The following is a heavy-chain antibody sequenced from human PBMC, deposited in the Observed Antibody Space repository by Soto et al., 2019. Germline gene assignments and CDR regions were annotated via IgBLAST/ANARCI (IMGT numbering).Heavy chain of an antibody. D-gene: IGHD3-22*01. CDR2: ISYDRSNK. V-gene: IGHV3-30*18. CDR3: AKDSRGGYYYDSSSYYFEYFQH. J-gene: IGHJ1*01. Sequence: GGSLRLSCAASGFIFSSYGMHWVRQAPGKGLEWVAVISYDRSNKYYADSVKGRFIISRDNSKNTLYLQMNSLRAEDTAVYYCAKDSRGGYYYDSSSYYFEYFQHWGQGTLVTSPQ. CDR1: GFIFSSYG.